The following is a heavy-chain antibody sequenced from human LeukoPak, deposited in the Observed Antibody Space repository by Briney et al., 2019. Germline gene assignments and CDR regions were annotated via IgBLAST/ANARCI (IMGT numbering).Heavy chain of an antibody. J-gene: IGHJ4*02. D-gene: IGHD3-10*01. V-gene: IGHV4-59*01. CDR2: IYYSGST. Sequence: SETLSLTCTVSGGSISSYYWSWIRQPPGKGLEWIGYIYYSGSTNYNPSLKSRVTISVDTSKNQFSLKLSSVTAADTAVYYCARSITMVRGVRDWGQGTLVTVSS. CDR3: ARSITMVRGVRD. CDR1: GGSISSYY.